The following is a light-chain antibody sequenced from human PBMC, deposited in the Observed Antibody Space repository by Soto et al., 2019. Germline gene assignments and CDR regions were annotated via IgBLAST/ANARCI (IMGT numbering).Light chain of an antibody. CDR2: EVS. V-gene: IGLV2-14*01. CDR3: SSYTSISTWV. Sequence: QSALTQPASVSGSPGQSITISCTGTSSDVGGYNYVSWYQQHPGKAPKLMIYEVSNRPSGVSNRFSGSKSGNTASLTISGLQAEDEADYYCSSYTSISTWVFGGGTKLTV. J-gene: IGLJ3*02. CDR1: SSDVGGYNY.